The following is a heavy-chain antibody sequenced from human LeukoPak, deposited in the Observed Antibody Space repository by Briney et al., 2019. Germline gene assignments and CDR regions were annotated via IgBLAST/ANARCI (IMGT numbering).Heavy chain of an antibody. Sequence: PGGSPRLSCAVSGFTLNDYAMHWVRQAPGKGLEWVSGISYNGGTIGFADSVKGRFTISRDNAKNSLYLQMNSLRAEDMALYYCAKDGCSGGSCYGRSALDIWGQGTMVTVSS. CDR2: ISYNGGTI. J-gene: IGHJ3*02. CDR3: AKDGCSGGSCYGRSALDI. CDR1: GFTLNDYA. D-gene: IGHD2-15*01. V-gene: IGHV3-9*03.